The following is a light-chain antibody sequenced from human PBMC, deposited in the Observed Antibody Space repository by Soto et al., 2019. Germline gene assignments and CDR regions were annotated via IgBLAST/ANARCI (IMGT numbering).Light chain of an antibody. CDR3: QLYGRSPVP. J-gene: IGKJ2*01. V-gene: IGKV3-20*01. Sequence: EIVLTQSPGTLSLSPGERATLSCRASQSVSSSYLAWCQQKPGQAPRLLIHGTSSRATSIPDRFSGSGSGTDFTLTISRVEPEDFAVYYCQLYGRSPVPFGQGTKLEIK. CDR2: GTS. CDR1: QSVSSSY.